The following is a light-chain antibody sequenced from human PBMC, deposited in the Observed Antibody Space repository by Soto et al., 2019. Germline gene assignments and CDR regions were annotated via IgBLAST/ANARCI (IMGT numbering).Light chain of an antibody. J-gene: IGKJ4*01. CDR2: WAS. Sequence: DIVMTQSPDSLSVSLGERATINCKSNQSLLDSTDNKNYLAWYQQKPGQPPTVLISWASTRESGVPDRFTGSGSGTDFNLTISSLQAEDVATYYCQQYYSDITFGGGTKLEIK. CDR1: QSLLDSTDNKNY. CDR3: QQYYSDIT. V-gene: IGKV4-1*01.